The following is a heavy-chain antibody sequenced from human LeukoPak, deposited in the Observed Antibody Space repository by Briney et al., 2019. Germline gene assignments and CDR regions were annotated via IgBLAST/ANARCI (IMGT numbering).Heavy chain of an antibody. D-gene: IGHD2-21*02. Sequence: GGSLRLPCAAFGFTFSSHGMHWVRQAPGKGLEWVAVISDDGNFKYHADSVKGRFTISRDNSKNTLFLQMNSLRPEDTAVYYCAKSAYCGGDCYSGNWFDPWGQGTLVIVSS. J-gene: IGHJ5*02. V-gene: IGHV3-30*18. CDR3: AKSAYCGGDCYSGNWFDP. CDR1: GFTFSSHG. CDR2: ISDDGNFK.